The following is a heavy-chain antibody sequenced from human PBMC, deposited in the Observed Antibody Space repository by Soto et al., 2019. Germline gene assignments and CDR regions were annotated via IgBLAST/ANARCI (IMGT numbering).Heavy chain of an antibody. D-gene: IGHD6-19*01. CDR2: ISYDGSNK. CDR3: AKVLRHGWYWYYFDY. J-gene: IGHJ4*02. CDR1: GFTFSSYG. V-gene: IGHV3-30*18. Sequence: QVQLVESGGGVVQPGRSLRLSCAASGFTFSSYGMHWVRQAPGKGLEWVAVISYDGSNKYYADSVKGRFTISRDNSKNTLYLQMNSLRAEDTAVYYCAKVLRHGWYWYYFDYWGQGTLVTVSS.